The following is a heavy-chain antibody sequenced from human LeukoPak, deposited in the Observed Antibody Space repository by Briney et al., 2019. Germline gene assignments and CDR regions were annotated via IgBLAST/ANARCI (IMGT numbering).Heavy chain of an antibody. J-gene: IGHJ6*03. D-gene: IGHD2-2*01. Sequence: SVKVFCKASGGTFSSYAINWVRQAPGQGLEWMGGIIPIFGTANYAQKFQGRVTITTDESTSTAYMELSSLRSEDTAVYYCASVKDIVVVPAANLAAPYYYYMDVWGKGTTVTVSS. CDR1: GGTFSSYA. CDR2: IIPIFGTA. V-gene: IGHV1-69*05. CDR3: ASVKDIVVVPAANLAAPYYYYMDV.